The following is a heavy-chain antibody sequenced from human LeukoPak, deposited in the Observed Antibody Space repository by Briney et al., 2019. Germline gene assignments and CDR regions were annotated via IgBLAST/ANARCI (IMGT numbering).Heavy chain of an antibody. CDR2: ISAYNGNT. J-gene: IGHJ5*02. V-gene: IGHV1-18*01. Sequence: GASVKVSCKASGYTFTSYGISWVRQAPGQGLEWMGWISAYNGNTNYAQKLQGRVTMTTDTPTSTAYMELRSLRSDDTAVYYCARVRGVIIIGYNWFDPWGQGTLVTVSS. D-gene: IGHD3-10*01. CDR1: GYTFTSYG. CDR3: ARVRGVIIIGYNWFDP.